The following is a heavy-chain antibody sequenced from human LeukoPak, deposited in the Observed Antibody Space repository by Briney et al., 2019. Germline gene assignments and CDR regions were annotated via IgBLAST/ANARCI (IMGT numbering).Heavy chain of an antibody. CDR1: GVTFSSYS. V-gene: IGHV3-48*01. D-gene: IGHD4-11*01. CDR3: ARDVGYTNYVYYYYYMDV. Sequence: GGSLRLSCAASGVTFSSYSMHWVRQAPGKGLEWVSYISSSGSPIYYTDSVRGRFTISRDDAKDSLYLQMNSLRAEDTAVYYCARDVGYTNYVYYYYYMDVWGKGTTVTVSS. CDR2: ISSSGSPI. J-gene: IGHJ6*03.